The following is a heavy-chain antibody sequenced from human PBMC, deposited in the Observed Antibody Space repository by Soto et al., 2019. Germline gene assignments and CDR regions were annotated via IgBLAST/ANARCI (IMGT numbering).Heavy chain of an antibody. Sequence: EVQLVESGGGLVKPGGSLRLSCAASGFTFSSYSMNWVRQAPGKGLEWVSSISSSSSYIYYADSVKGRFTISRDNAKNSLYRQMDSLRAEDTAGYYCERVFRPVTQRGNWFDPWGQGSLVTVSS. CDR1: GFTFSSYS. CDR2: ISSSSSYI. J-gene: IGHJ5*02. D-gene: IGHD4-17*01. CDR3: ERVFRPVTQRGNWFDP. V-gene: IGHV3-21*01.